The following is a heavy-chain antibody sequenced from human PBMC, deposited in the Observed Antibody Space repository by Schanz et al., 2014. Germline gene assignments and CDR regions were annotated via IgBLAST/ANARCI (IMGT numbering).Heavy chain of an antibody. CDR3: ARTGYDPSLTH. V-gene: IGHV1-69*02. J-gene: IGHJ4*02. CDR2: IIPSLGLA. D-gene: IGHD5-12*01. CDR1: GGTFSSFG. Sequence: VQLEQSGAEVKKPGSSVKVSCKASGGTFSSFGINWVRQAPGQGLEWMGRIIPSLGLAKYEQKFQDKVTITADTSTTTAYMELSGLRSEDTAVYYCARTGYDPSLTHWGQGTLVTVSS.